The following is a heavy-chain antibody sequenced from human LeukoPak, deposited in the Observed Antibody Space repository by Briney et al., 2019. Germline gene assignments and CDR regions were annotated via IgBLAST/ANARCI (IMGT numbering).Heavy chain of an antibody. CDR2: IYYSGST. Sequence: SETLSLTCTVSGGSISSYYWSWIRQPPGKGLEWIGYIYYSGSTNYSPSLKSRVTISVDTSKNQFSLKLSSVTAADTAVYYCARGRSSSWYYYYYYMDVWGKGTTVTISS. J-gene: IGHJ6*03. CDR3: ARGRSSSWYYYYYYMDV. CDR1: GGSISSYY. D-gene: IGHD6-13*01. V-gene: IGHV4-59*01.